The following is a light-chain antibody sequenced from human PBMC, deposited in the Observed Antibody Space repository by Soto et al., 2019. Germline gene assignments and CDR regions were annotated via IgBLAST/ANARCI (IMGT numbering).Light chain of an antibody. CDR2: GVS. V-gene: IGKV3-20*01. Sequence: EIVLTQSPGTLSLSPGERATLSCRASQSISSGHLAWYQQKPGQAPRLLIYGVSSRATGIPDRFSGSGSGPDFPLTISRLEPDDFAVDSCHHYDRPPTFGQGTRLDIK. CDR3: HHYDRPPT. CDR1: QSISSGH. J-gene: IGKJ5*01.